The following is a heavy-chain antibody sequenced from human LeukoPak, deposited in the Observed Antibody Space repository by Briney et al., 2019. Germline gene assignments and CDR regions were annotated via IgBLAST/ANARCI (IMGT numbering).Heavy chain of an antibody. CDR3: ARGSTSCYDY. V-gene: IGHV4-34*01. CDR2: INHSGST. D-gene: IGHD2-2*01. J-gene: IGHJ4*02. CDR1: GGSFSGYY. Sequence: PSETLSLTCAVYGGSFSGYYWSWIRQPPGKGLEWIGEINHSGSTNYNPSLKSRVTISVDTSKNQFSLKPSSVTAADTAVYYCARGSTSCYDYWGQGTLVTVSS.